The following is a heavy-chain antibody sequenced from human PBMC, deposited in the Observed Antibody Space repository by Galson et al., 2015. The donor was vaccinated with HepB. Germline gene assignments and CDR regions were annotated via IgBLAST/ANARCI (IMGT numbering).Heavy chain of an antibody. CDR2: FDPEDGET. CDR1: GYTLTELS. J-gene: IGHJ6*02. V-gene: IGHV1-24*01. CDR3: ATDRVRGVIVSMDV. D-gene: IGHD3-10*01. Sequence: SCKVSGYTLTELSMHWVRQAPGKGLECMGGFDPEDGETIYAQKFQGRVTMTEDTSTDTAYMELSSLRSEDTAVYYCATDRVRGVIVSMDVWGQGTTVTVSS.